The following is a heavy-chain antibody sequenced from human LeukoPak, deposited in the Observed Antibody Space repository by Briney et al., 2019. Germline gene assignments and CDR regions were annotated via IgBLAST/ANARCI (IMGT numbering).Heavy chain of an antibody. CDR1: GFTFSSYE. V-gene: IGHV3-48*03. Sequence: GGSLRLSCAASGFTFSSYEMNWVRQAPGKGLEWVSYISSSGSTIYYADSVKGRFTISRDNAKNSLYLQMNSLRAEDTAVYYCARGRCCSGGSCYEGFWFDPWGQGTLVTVSS. CDR3: ARGRCCSGGSCYEGFWFDP. J-gene: IGHJ5*02. D-gene: IGHD2-15*01. CDR2: ISSSGSTI.